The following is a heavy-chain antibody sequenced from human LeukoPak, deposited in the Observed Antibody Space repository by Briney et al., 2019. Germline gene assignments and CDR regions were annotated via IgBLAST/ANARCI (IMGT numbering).Heavy chain of an antibody. CDR2: IYYSGSA. CDR1: GGSISNYF. Sequence: PSETLSLTCTVSGGSISNYFWSWIRQPPGKALEWIGYIYYSGSANYSPSLRSRVTMSVDTSNNQFSLRLSSVTAADTAAYYCARDLYCSGGSCSARGFDPWGQGTLVTVSS. D-gene: IGHD2-15*01. CDR3: ARDLYCSGGSCSARGFDP. J-gene: IGHJ5*02. V-gene: IGHV4-59*01.